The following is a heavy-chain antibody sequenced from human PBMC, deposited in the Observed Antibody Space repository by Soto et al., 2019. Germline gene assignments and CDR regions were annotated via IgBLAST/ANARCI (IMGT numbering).Heavy chain of an antibody. Sequence: ASVKVSCKASGYTFTGYYMHWVRQAPGQGLEWMGWINPNSGGTNYAQKFQGWVTMTRDPSISTAYMELSRLRSDDTAVYYGARTSHSPIAAAGGDAFDIWGQGTMVTVSS. V-gene: IGHV1-2*04. D-gene: IGHD6-13*01. CDR1: GYTFTGYY. CDR2: INPNSGGT. CDR3: ARTSHSPIAAAGGDAFDI. J-gene: IGHJ3*02.